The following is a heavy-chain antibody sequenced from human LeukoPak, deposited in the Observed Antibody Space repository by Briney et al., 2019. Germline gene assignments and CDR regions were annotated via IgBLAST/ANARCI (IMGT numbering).Heavy chain of an antibody. CDR2: ISGYNGHT. D-gene: IGHD4-11*01. CDR1: GYTFTGYY. V-gene: IGHV1-18*04. CDR3: ARGLQIGFLEY. Sequence: GASVKVSCKASGYTFTGYYMHWVRQAPGQGLEWMGWISGYNGHTKYAQKLQGRVTMTTDTSTSTGYMELRSLRSDDTAVYYCARGLQIGFLEYWGQGTLVTVSS. J-gene: IGHJ4*02.